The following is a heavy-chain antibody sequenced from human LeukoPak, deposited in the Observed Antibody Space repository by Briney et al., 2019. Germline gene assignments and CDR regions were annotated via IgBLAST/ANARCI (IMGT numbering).Heavy chain of an antibody. CDR1: GFTVISYA. CDR3: AKDAFGSGSPWYDF. CDR2: ITGGGGST. D-gene: IGHD3/OR15-3a*01. V-gene: IGHV3-23*01. Sequence: GGSLTLSCSASGFTVISYAVSWGRPPPGKGREWVSSITGGGGSTYYAHSVKARFTTSTDNSKTTLYLQMNSLRAEHTAVYYCAKDAFGSGSPWYDFWGQGTLVTVSS. J-gene: IGHJ4*02.